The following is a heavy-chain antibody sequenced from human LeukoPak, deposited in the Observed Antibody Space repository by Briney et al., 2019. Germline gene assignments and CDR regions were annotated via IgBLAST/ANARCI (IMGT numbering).Heavy chain of an antibody. CDR3: TGGLNICDH. J-gene: IGHJ2*01. D-gene: IGHD2/OR15-2a*01. CDR2: ISSSSSTI. Sequence: GGSLRLSCAASGFTLSSYSMNWVRQAPGKGLEWVSYISSSSSTIYYADSVKGRFTISRDNAKNSLYLQMNSLRAEDTAVYYCTGGLNICDHWGRGTLVTVSS. CDR1: GFTLSSYS. V-gene: IGHV3-48*01.